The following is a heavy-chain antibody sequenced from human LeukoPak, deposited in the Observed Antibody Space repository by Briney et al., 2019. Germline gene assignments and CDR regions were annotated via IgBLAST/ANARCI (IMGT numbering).Heavy chain of an antibody. Sequence: PSETLSLTCAVYGGSFSGYYWSWIRQPPGKGLEWIGEINHSGSTNYNPSLKSRVTISVDTSKNQFSLKLSSVTAADTAVYYCARGVGSSGWPGNYYYYMDVWGKGTTVTVSS. D-gene: IGHD6-19*01. J-gene: IGHJ6*03. CDR3: ARGVGSSGWPGNYYYYMDV. CDR1: GGSFSGYY. CDR2: INHSGST. V-gene: IGHV4-34*01.